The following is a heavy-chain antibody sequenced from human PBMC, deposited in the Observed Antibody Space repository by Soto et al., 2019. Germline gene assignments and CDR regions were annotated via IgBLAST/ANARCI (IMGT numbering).Heavy chain of an antibody. Sequence: ASVKVSCKASGYTFTSYAMHWVRQAPGQRLEWMGWINAGNGNTKYSQKFQGRVTITRDTSASTAYMELSSLRSEDTAVYYCARGRAYGSGSYYNPLVIAPIDYWGQGTLVTVSS. CDR2: INAGNGNT. CDR1: GYTFTSYA. J-gene: IGHJ4*02. CDR3: ARGRAYGSGSYYNPLVIAPIDY. V-gene: IGHV1-3*01. D-gene: IGHD3-10*01.